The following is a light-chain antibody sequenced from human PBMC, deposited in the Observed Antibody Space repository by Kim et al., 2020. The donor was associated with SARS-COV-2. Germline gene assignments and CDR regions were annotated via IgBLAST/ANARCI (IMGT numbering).Light chain of an antibody. CDR1: SSNIGSNY. V-gene: IGLV1-47*01. Sequence: QPVLTQPPSASGTPGQRVTISCSGSSSNIGSNYVYWYQQLPGTAPKLLIYRNNQRPSGFPDRFSGSKSGTSASLSISGLRSEDEADYYCAAWDDSLSGHWVFGGGTQLTVL. CDR3: AAWDDSLSGHWV. J-gene: IGLJ3*02. CDR2: RNN.